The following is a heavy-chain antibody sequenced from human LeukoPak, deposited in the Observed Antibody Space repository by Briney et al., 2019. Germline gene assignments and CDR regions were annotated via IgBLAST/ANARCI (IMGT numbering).Heavy chain of an antibody. CDR1: GGSISSYY. V-gene: IGHV4-59*08. D-gene: IGHD6-13*01. CDR2: IYYSGST. CDR3: ARHTSGIAAAGIDY. J-gene: IGHJ4*02. Sequence: SETLSLTCTVSGGSISSYYWSWIRQPPGKGLEWIGYIYYSGSTNYNPSLKSRVTISVDTSKNQFPLKLSSVTAADTAVYYCARHTSGIAAAGIDYWGQGTLVTVSS.